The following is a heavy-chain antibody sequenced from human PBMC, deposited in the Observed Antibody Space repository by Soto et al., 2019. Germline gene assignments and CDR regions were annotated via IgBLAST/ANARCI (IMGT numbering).Heavy chain of an antibody. V-gene: IGHV3-23*01. CDR1: GFTFND. D-gene: IGHD3-16*01. J-gene: IGHJ3*02. CDR3: VKDRSGWGSFDI. Sequence: EVQVLESGGGLVQPGGSLRLSCSASGFTFNDINWVRQAPGKGLEWISRITGGGHTDYVDSVKGRFTISRDNSKNTGYRQMNSLRVDDTAVYYCVKDRSGWGSFDIWGQGTVVTVSS. CDR2: ITGGGHT.